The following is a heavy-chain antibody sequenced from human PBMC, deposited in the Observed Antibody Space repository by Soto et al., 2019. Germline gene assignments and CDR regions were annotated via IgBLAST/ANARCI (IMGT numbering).Heavy chain of an antibody. CDR1: GGSISSYY. J-gene: IGHJ5*02. Sequence: QVQLQESGPGLVKPSETLSLTCTVSGGSISSYYWSWIRQPPGKGLEWIGYIYYSGSTNYNPSLKVRGTLSVDTSKNQFSLKLSSVTAADTAVYYCARGSGVVVPAAPPYNWFDPWGQGTLVTVSS. D-gene: IGHD2-2*01. CDR3: ARGSGVVVPAAPPYNWFDP. CDR2: IYYSGST. V-gene: IGHV4-59*01.